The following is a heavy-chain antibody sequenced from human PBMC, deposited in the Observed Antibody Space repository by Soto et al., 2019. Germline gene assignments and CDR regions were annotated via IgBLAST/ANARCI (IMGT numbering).Heavy chain of an antibody. CDR2: IGTAGDT. CDR1: GFTFSSYD. V-gene: IGHV3-13*01. D-gene: IGHD6-13*01. Sequence: GGSLRLSCAASGFTFSSYDMHWVRQATGKGLEWVSAIGTAGDTYYPGSVKGRFTISRENAKNSLYLQMNSLRAEDTAVYYCARVSPIYSSSWYDYWGQGTLVTVSS. CDR3: ARVSPIYSSSWYDY. J-gene: IGHJ4*02.